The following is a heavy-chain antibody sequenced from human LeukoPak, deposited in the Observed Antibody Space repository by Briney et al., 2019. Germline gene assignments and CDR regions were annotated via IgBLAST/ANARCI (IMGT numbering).Heavy chain of an antibody. CDR3: ARESITMIVGYYFDY. V-gene: IGHV4-61*02. J-gene: IGHJ4*02. Sequence: TSETLSLTCTVSGGSISSGSYYWSWIRQPAGKGLEWIGRIYTSGSTNYNPSLKSRVTISVDTSKNQLSLKLSSVTAADTDVYYCARESITMIVGYYFDYWGQGTLVTVSS. CDR2: IYTSGST. CDR1: GGSISSGSYY. D-gene: IGHD3-22*01.